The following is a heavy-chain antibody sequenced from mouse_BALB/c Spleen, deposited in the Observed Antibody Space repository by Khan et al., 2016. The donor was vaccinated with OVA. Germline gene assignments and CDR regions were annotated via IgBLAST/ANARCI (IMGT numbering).Heavy chain of an antibody. Sequence: EVQLVESGGDLMKPGGFLKLSCAASGFTFSAYSMSWVRQTPDKRLEWVATLNSDGYYTYYPDSVQGRVTISRNNAKNTLSLQMSSLRSEDTAIYYCASHLTGSFAYWGQGTLLTVSA. D-gene: IGHD4-1*01. CDR3: ASHLTGSFAY. J-gene: IGHJ3*01. CDR2: LNSDGYYT. CDR1: GFTFSAYS. V-gene: IGHV5-6*01.